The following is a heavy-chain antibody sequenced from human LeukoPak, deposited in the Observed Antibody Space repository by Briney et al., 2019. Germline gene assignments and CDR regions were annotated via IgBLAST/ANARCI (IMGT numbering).Heavy chain of an antibody. CDR2: INHSGST. CDR3: ARGGYRWSSAYFDY. CDR1: GGSLSGYY. D-gene: IGHD3-22*01. V-gene: IGHV4-34*01. J-gene: IGHJ4*02. Sequence: SETLSLTCAVYGGSLSGYYWSWIRQPPGKGLEWIGEINHSGSTNYHPSLKSRVTISVDTSKNQFSLKLSSVTAADTAGYYCARGGYRWSSAYFDYWGQGTLVTVSS.